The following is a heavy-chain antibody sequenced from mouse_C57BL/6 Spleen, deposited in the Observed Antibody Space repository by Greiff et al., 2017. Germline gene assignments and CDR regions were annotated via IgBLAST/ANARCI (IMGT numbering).Heavy chain of an antibody. Sequence: VKLQQSGAELARPGASVKLSCKASGYTFTSYGISWVKQRTGQGLEWIGEIYPRSGNTYYNEKFKGKATLTADKSSSTAYMELRSLTSEDSAVYFCASFLYYDDCWGQGTTLTVSS. CDR1: GYTFTSYG. V-gene: IGHV1-81*01. D-gene: IGHD2-4*01. J-gene: IGHJ2*01. CDR2: IYPRSGNT. CDR3: ASFLYYDDC.